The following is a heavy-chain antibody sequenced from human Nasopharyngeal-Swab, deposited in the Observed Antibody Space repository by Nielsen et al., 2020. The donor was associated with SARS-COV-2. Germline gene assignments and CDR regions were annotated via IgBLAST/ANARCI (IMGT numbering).Heavy chain of an antibody. J-gene: IGHJ6*02. CDR1: GFTFSSYW. CDR2: INSDGSST. Sequence: GESLKISCAASGFTFSSYWMHWVRQAPGKGLVWVSRINSDGSSTSYADSVKGRFTISRDNAKNSLYLQMNSLRAEDTAVYYCARADILTGYYDYYYGMDVWGQGTTVTVSS. D-gene: IGHD3-9*01. CDR3: ARADILTGYYDYYYGMDV. V-gene: IGHV3-74*01.